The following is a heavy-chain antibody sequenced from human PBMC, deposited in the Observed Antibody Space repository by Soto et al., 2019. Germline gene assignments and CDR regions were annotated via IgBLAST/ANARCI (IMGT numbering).Heavy chain of an antibody. CDR3: AKDTSSSPYYMDV. Sequence: EVQVLESGGGSVQPGGYLRLSCAASGFTFSNFAMSWVHHAPGKGLEWVSEISGSTGSTYYADSVKGRFIISRDNSKNTLHLQMNSLRAEDTAVYYCAKDTSSSPYYMDVWGKGTTVTVSS. V-gene: IGHV3-23*01. CDR2: ISGSTGST. D-gene: IGHD2-2*01. CDR1: GFTFSNFA. J-gene: IGHJ6*03.